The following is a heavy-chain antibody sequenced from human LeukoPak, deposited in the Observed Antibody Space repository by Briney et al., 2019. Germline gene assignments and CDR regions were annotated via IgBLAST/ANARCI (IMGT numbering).Heavy chain of an antibody. J-gene: IGHJ6*03. CDR1: GFTFSDYS. CDR2: ISSSSNTI. D-gene: IGHD4-11*01. Sequence: GGSLRLSCAASGFTFSDYSMNWVRQAPGKGVQWVSFISSSSNTIYYADSVRGRFTISRDNAEDSLYLQMNSLRAEDTAVYYCARAYSTYHMDVWGKGTTVTVSS. CDR3: ARAYSTYHMDV. V-gene: IGHV3-48*01.